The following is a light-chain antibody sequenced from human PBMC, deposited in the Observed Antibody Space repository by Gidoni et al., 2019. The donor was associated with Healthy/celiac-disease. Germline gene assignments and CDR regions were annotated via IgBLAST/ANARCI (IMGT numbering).Light chain of an antibody. Sequence: EIVMTQSPATLSVSPGERATLSCRASQSVSSNLAWYQQKPGQAPRLLIYAASTRATGIPARFSGSGSGTDFTLTISSLQSEDVAVYYCQQYNSWPVTFGQGTKVEIK. V-gene: IGKV3-15*01. CDR1: QSVSSN. CDR3: QQYNSWPVT. J-gene: IGKJ1*01. CDR2: AAS.